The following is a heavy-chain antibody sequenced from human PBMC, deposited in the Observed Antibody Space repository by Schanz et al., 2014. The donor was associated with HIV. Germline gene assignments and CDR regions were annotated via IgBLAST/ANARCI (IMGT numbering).Heavy chain of an antibody. D-gene: IGHD3-22*01. CDR3: AKGRDYFDSSGYSD. Sequence: EVQLVESGGGLVQPGRSLRLSCAASGFTFDEYAMHWVRQAPGKGLEWVSAISGSGGSTYYADSVKGRFTISRDNSKNTLYLQMNSLRADDTAVYYCAKGRDYFDSSGYSDWGQGTLVTVSS. J-gene: IGHJ4*02. CDR2: ISGSGGST. CDR1: GFTFDEYA. V-gene: IGHV3-23*04.